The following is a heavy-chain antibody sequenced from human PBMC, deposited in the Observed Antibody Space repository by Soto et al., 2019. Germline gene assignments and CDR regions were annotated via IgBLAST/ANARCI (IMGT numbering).Heavy chain of an antibody. CDR2: INPNGGST. J-gene: IGHJ5*02. CDR3: ARSSAGVFGIVIEASNWLAP. D-gene: IGHD3-16*02. V-gene: IGHV1-46*01. Sequence: VQLVQSGAEVKKPGASVKLSCKAPADTFTSYYIHWVRQAPGHGLDWMGIINPNGGSTRFAQTYHGRIDITRDASTSTVYMELRSLRSEDTAVYYCARSSAGVFGIVIEASNWLAPWGQGSLVAVAS. CDR1: ADTFTSYY.